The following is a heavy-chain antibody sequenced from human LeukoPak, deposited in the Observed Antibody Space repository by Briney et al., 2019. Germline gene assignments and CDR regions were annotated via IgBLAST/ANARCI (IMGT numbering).Heavy chain of an antibody. CDR2: IYCSGST. CDR3: ARAVPAAPEYFQY. J-gene: IGHJ1*01. Sequence: SETLSLTCTVSGGSISSSNIYWGWIRQPPGKGLEWIGTIYCSGSTYYNPSLKSRVTISVDTSKNQFSLKLSSVTAADTAVYYCARAVPAAPEYFQYWGQGTLVTVYS. V-gene: IGHV4-39*01. D-gene: IGHD2-2*01. CDR1: GGSISSSNIY.